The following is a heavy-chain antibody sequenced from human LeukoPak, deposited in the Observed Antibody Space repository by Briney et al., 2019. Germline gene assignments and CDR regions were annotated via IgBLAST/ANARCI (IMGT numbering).Heavy chain of an antibody. CDR3: AKMRQVVSDAFDI. CDR2: ISGSGSST. V-gene: IGHV3-23*01. J-gene: IGHJ3*02. D-gene: IGHD2-15*01. Sequence: GGSLRLSCAASGFTFSNYAMSWVRQAPGKGLEWVSGISGSGSSTYYADSVKGRFTISRDNSKNTLYLQMNSLRAEDTAVYYCAKMRQVVSDAFDIWGQGTMVTVSS. CDR1: GFTFSNYA.